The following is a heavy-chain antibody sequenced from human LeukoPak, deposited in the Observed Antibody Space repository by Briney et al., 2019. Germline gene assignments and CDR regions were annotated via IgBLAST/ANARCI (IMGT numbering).Heavy chain of an antibody. J-gene: IGHJ4*02. Sequence: KTSETLSLTCTVSGGSINNYYWSWIRQPPGKGLEWIGYTYYSGSGSTNYNPSLKSRVTISVDTSKNQFSLKLSSVTAADTAVYYCARRGGQGGSFDYWGQGTLVTVSS. CDR1: GGSINNYY. D-gene: IGHD2-15*01. CDR2: TYYSGSGST. V-gene: IGHV4-59*08. CDR3: ARRGGQGGSFDY.